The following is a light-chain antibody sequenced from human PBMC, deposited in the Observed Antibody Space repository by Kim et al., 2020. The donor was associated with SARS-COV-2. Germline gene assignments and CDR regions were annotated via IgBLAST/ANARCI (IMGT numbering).Light chain of an antibody. CDR1: QSVSSSY. V-gene: IGKV3-20*01. J-gene: IGKJ1*01. Sequence: SPGERATLSCRASQSVSSSYLAWYQQKHGQAPRLVIYGASSRATGIPDRFSGSGSGTDFTLTISRLEPEDFAVYYCQQYGSSPRTFGQGTKVDIK. CDR2: GAS. CDR3: QQYGSSPRT.